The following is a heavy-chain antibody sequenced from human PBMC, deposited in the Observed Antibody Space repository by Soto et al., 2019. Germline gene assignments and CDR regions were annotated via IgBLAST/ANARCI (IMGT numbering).Heavy chain of an antibody. J-gene: IGHJ6*03. D-gene: IGHD2-15*01. V-gene: IGHV3-23*01. CDR3: AKLECSGGSCYSGRLVDYFYYYMDV. CDR1: GFTFDTYA. CDR2: ISGSGAKT. Sequence: EVQLLESGGGLVQPGGSLRLSCAASGFTFDTYAMRWVRQAPGKGLEWVSAISGSGAKTYYADSVKGRFIISRDNSKNTLYLQMNSLRAEDTAVYHCAKLECSGGSCYSGRLVDYFYYYMDVWGKGTTVTVSS.